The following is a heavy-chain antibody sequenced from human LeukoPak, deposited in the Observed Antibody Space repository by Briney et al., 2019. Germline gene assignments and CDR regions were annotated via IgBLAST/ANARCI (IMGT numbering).Heavy chain of an antibody. D-gene: IGHD6-19*01. CDR3: ATVGKAVTGHLDY. J-gene: IGHJ4*02. CDR1: GFTFSIAW. Sequence: GGSLRLSCAASGFTFSIAWMSRVRQAPGKGLEWVGRIKSITDGGTPDYASPVKGRFTISRDDSKNTLYLQMNSLKTDDTAVYYCATVGKAVTGHLDYWGQGTLVTVSS. V-gene: IGHV3-15*01. CDR2: IKSITDGGTP.